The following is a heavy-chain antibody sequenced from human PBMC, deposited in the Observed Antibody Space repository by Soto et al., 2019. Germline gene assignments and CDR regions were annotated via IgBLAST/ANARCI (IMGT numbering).Heavy chain of an antibody. Sequence: SETLSLTCTVSGGSISSGGYYWSWIRQHPGKGLEWIGYIYYSGSTYYNPSLKSRVTISVDTSKNQFSLKLSSVTAADTAVYYCAVYDFWSTKDVWGKGTTVTVSS. D-gene: IGHD3-3*01. CDR1: GGSISSGGYY. CDR3: AVYDFWSTKDV. J-gene: IGHJ6*04. V-gene: IGHV4-31*03. CDR2: IYYSGST.